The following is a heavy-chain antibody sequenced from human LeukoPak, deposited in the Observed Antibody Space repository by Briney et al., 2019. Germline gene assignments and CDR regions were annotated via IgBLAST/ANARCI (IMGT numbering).Heavy chain of an antibody. CDR1: GGTFSSYA. Sequence: ASVKVSCKASGGTFSSYAISWVRQAPGQRLEWMGWINAGNGNTKYSQKFQGRVTITRDTSASTAYMELSSLRSEDTAVYYCARDRYGGNSAFWYFDLWGRGTLVTVSS. D-gene: IGHD4-23*01. V-gene: IGHV1-3*01. J-gene: IGHJ2*01. CDR2: INAGNGNT. CDR3: ARDRYGGNSAFWYFDL.